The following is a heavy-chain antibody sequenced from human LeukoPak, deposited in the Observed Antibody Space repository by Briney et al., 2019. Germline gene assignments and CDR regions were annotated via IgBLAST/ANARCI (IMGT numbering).Heavy chain of an antibody. CDR1: GFTFASYW. CDR3: ARGGEVVAAPRPFDY. D-gene: IGHD2-15*01. Sequence: GGSLRLSCEGSGFTFASYWMHWVRQAPGKGLMWVSRINGDGGNIAYADSVKGRFTISRDNAQNTLYLQMNSLRAEDTAIYFCARGGEVVAAPRPFDYWGQGSLVTVSS. CDR2: INGDGGNI. J-gene: IGHJ4*02. V-gene: IGHV3-74*01.